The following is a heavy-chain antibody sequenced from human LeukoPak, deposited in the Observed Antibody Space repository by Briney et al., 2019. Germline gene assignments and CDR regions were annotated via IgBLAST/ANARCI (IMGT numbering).Heavy chain of an antibody. CDR3: ARHGRLGGSYSP. D-gene: IGHD1-26*01. V-gene: IGHV4-59*08. J-gene: IGHJ5*02. CDR1: GRCISSYY. CDR2: IYYSGST. Sequence: SETLSLTCTVSGRCISSYYWSWIRQPPGKGLEWIGYIYYSGSTNYNPSLKSRVTISVDTSKNQFSLKLSSVTAADTAVYYCARHGRLGGSYSPWGQGTLVTVSS.